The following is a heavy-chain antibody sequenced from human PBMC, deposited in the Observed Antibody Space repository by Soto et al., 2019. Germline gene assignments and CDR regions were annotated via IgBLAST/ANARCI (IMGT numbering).Heavy chain of an antibody. CDR2: IYNNGKT. J-gene: IGHJ4*02. V-gene: IGHV4-61*01. Sequence: QMQLQESGPGLVKPSETLSLACPVSGGSVSSPKYFWSWIRQPPGKGLEWVAYIYNNGKTHYNPSLKSRATISVDTAKNQCSLKLTSVTGADSAVYFCARTVMPVGNLPAFDHWGQGVLVTVSS. CDR3: ARTVMPVGNLPAFDH. D-gene: IGHD7-27*01. CDR1: GGSVSSPKYF.